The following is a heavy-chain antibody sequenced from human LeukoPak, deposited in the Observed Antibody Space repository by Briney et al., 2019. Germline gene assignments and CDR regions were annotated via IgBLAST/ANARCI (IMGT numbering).Heavy chain of an antibody. CDR2: ISGSGGST. V-gene: IGHV3-23*01. Sequence: GGSLRLSCAASGFTFSSYAMSWVRQAPGKGLEWVSAISGSGGSTYYADSVKGRFTISRDNSKNTLDLQMNSLRAEDTAVYYCARPTEYSYGYMECGYWGQGTLVTVSS. CDR1: GFTFSSYA. D-gene: IGHD5-18*01. CDR3: ARPTEYSYGYMECGY. J-gene: IGHJ4*02.